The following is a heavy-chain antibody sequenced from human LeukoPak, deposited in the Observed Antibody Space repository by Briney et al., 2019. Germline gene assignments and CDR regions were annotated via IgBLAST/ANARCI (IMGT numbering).Heavy chain of an antibody. CDR3: ARGSYYDFWSGYFYYYYGMDV. CDR1: GYTFTSYY. CDR2: INPSGGST. Sequence: ASVKVSCKASGYTFTSYYMHWVRQAPGQGLEWMGIINPSGGSTSYAQKFQGRVTMTRDTSTSTVYMELSSLRSEDTAVYYCARGSYYDFWSGYFYYYYGMDVWGQGATVTVSS. V-gene: IGHV1-46*01. D-gene: IGHD3-3*01. J-gene: IGHJ6*02.